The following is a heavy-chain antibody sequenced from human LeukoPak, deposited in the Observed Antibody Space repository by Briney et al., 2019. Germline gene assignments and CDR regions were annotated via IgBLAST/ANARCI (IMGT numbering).Heavy chain of an antibody. D-gene: IGHD3-22*01. V-gene: IGHV4-30-2*01. CDR3: ARGISYDSSGYQYNWFDP. J-gene: IGHJ5*02. Sequence: SETLSLTCAVSGGSISSGGHSWSWIRQPPGKGLEWIGYIYHSGSTYYNASLKSRVTISVDRSKSQFSLKLSSVTAADTAVYYCARGISYDSSGYQYNWFDPWGQGTLVTVSS. CDR1: GGSISSGGHS. CDR2: IYHSGST.